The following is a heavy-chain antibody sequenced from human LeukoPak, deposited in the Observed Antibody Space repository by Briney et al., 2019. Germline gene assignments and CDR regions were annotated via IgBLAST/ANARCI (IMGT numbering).Heavy chain of an antibody. Sequence: SETLSLTCAVYGGSFSGYYWSWIRQPPGKGLEWIGEINHSGSTNYNPSLKSRVTISVDTSKNQFSLKLSSVTAADTAVYYCVDFDFDYWGQGTLVTVSS. CDR1: GGSFSGYY. CDR3: VDFDFDY. V-gene: IGHV4-34*01. J-gene: IGHJ4*02. CDR2: INHSGST.